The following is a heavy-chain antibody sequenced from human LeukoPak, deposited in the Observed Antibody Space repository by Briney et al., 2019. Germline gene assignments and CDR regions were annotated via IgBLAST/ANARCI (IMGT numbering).Heavy chain of an antibody. D-gene: IGHD3-10*01. V-gene: IGHV3-7*03. CDR1: GFTFSDYS. Sequence: GGSLRLSCAASGFTFSDYSMSWVRQAPGKGLEWVANIKHDGSEKYYVDSVKGRFTISRDNDKNSLYLQMHSLRAEDTAVYYCAKGITRGDIWGQGTMVTVSS. CDR3: AKGITRGDI. J-gene: IGHJ3*02. CDR2: IKHDGSEK.